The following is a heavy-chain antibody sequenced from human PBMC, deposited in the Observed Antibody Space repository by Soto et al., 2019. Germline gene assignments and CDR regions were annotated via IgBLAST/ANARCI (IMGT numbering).Heavy chain of an antibody. J-gene: IGHJ4*02. Sequence: EVQLLESGGGLVQPGGSLRLSCAASGFTFSTYAMSWVRQAPGKGLEWVSVISGNDDRTYYADSVKGRFTISRDNSKNPLYLQMSSLRAEDTAVYYCAKDGDSSGYYAAYYFDNWGQGTLVTVSS. CDR3: AKDGDSSGYYAAYYFDN. V-gene: IGHV3-23*01. CDR2: ISGNDDRT. CDR1: GFTFSTYA. D-gene: IGHD3-22*01.